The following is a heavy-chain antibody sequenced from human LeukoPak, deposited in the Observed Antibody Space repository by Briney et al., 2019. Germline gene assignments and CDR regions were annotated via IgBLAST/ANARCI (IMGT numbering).Heavy chain of an antibody. CDR3: AREGDTSGWYGGVDY. V-gene: IGHV7-4-1*02. J-gene: IGHJ4*02. CDR2: INTNNGNP. CDR1: GYIFTNYA. D-gene: IGHD6-19*01. Sequence: GASVKVSCKASGYIFTNYAMNWVRQAPGQGLEWMGWINTNNGNPAYAPGFTGRFVFSLDTSVSTAYLQISSLEAEDTAVYFCAREGDTSGWYGGVDYWGQGTLVTDSS.